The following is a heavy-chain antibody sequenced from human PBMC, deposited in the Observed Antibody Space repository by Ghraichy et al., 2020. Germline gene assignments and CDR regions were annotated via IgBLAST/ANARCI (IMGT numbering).Heavy chain of an antibody. CDR2: IYYSGST. J-gene: IGHJ1*01. D-gene: IGHD2-2*02. CDR3: ARTTVGRYTNAEYFQH. Sequence: SETLSLTCTVSGGSISSYYWSWIRQPPGKGLEWIGYIYYSGSTNYNPSLKSRVTISVDTSKNQFSLKLSSVTAADTAVYYCARTTVGRYTNAEYFQHWGQGTLVTVSS. V-gene: IGHV4-59*01. CDR1: GGSISSYY.